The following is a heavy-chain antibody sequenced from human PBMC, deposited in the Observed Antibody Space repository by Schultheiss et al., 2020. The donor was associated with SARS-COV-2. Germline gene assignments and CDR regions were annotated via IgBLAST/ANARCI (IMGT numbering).Heavy chain of an antibody. CDR2: IIPIFGTA. Sequence: SVKVSCKASGGTFSSYAISWVRQAPGQGLEWMGGIIPIFGTANYAQKFQGRVTITADKSTSTAYMELSSLRSEDTAVYYCASMITFGGVIAYSYYYGMDVWGRGTTVTVSS. V-gene: IGHV1-69*06. CDR1: GGTFSSYA. CDR3: ASMITFGGVIAYSYYYGMDV. J-gene: IGHJ6*02. D-gene: IGHD3-16*02.